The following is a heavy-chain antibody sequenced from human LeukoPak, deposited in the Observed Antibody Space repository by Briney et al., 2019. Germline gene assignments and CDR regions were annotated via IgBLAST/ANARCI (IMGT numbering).Heavy chain of an antibody. V-gene: IGHV4-59*12. Sequence: SETLSLTCTVSGGSISSYYWSWIRQPPGKGLEWIGYIYYSGSTNYNPSLKSRVTMSVDTSKNQFSLKLSSVTAADTAVYYCARVSPVDAFDIWGQGTMVTVSS. CDR3: ARVSPVDAFDI. CDR1: GGSISSYY. CDR2: IYYSGST. J-gene: IGHJ3*02.